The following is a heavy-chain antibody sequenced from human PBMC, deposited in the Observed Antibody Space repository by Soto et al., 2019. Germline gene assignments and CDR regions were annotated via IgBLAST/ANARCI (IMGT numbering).Heavy chain of an antibody. Sequence: QVQLVESGGGVVQPGRSLKLSCAASGFTFSSYAMHWVRQAPGKGLEWVAVISYDGSNTYYADYVKGRFTSSRDNSKNTLYLQMNSLRAEDTAVYYCARDNSPYSSGWHNRHFDYWGQGTLVTVSS. CDR1: GFTFSSYA. CDR2: ISYDGSNT. V-gene: IGHV3-30-3*01. CDR3: ARDNSPYSSGWHNRHFDY. D-gene: IGHD6-19*01. J-gene: IGHJ4*02.